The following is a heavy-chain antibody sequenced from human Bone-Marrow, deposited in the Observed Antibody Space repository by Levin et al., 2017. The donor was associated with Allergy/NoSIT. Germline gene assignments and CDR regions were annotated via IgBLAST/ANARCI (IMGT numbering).Heavy chain of an antibody. CDR3: ARGLAGSITMIVVFKN. J-gene: IGHJ4*02. D-gene: IGHD3-22*01. V-gene: IGHV3-13*01. CDR1: GFTFSSYD. CDR2: IGTAGDT. Sequence: PGGSLRLSCAASGFTFSSYDMHWVRQATGKGLEWVSAIGTAGDTYYPGSVKGRFTISRENAKNSLYLQMNSLRAGDTAVYYCARGLAGSITMIVVFKNWGQGTLVTVSS.